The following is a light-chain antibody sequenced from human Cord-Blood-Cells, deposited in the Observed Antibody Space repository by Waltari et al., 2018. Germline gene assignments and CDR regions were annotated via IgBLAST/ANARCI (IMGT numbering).Light chain of an antibody. CDR3: QMWDSSSDHRV. J-gene: IGLJ3*02. Sequence: SYVLTQPPSVSVAPGKTARITCGGNNIGSKSVHWYQKKPGQAPVLVVYDDSDRPSGIPERFSVSNSGNTATRTMSRGEAGDEADYYCQMWDSSSDHRVFGGGTTLTVL. CDR2: DDS. CDR1: NIGSKS. V-gene: IGLV3-21*03.